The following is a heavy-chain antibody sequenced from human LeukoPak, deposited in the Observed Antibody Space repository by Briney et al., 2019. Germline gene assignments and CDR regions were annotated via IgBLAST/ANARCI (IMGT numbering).Heavy chain of an antibody. CDR3: ARDRATAAAFRANWYYDL. J-gene: IGHJ2*01. CDR1: GFTFSNYD. CDR2: IGTAADT. V-gene: IGHV3-13*01. D-gene: IGHD6-13*01. Sequence: PGGSLRLSCAASGFTFSNYDMHWVRQAAGKSLEWVSPIGTAADTFYPDSVKGRFTISRENAKNSLYLQMNSLEVGDTAVYYCARDRATAAAFRANWYYDLWGRGTLVIVSS.